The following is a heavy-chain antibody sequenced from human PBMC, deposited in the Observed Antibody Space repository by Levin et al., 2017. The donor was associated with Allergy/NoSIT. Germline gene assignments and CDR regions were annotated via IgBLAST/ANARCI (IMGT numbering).Heavy chain of an antibody. CDR3: ARDDDILTGYYVFGVSVV. CDR1: GYTFTSYG. V-gene: IGHV1-18*01. Sequence: ASVKVSCKASGYTFTSYGISWVRQAPGQGLEWMGWISAYNGNTNYAQKLQGRVTMTTDTSTSTAYMELRSLRSDDTAVYYCARDDDILTGYYVFGVSVVWGQGTLVTVSS. J-gene: IGHJ4*02. D-gene: IGHD3-9*01. CDR2: ISAYNGNT.